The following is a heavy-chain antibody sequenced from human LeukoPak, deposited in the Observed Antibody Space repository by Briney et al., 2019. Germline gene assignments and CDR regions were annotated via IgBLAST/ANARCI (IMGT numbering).Heavy chain of an antibody. V-gene: IGHV1-24*01. J-gene: IGHJ4*02. Sequence: ASVKVSCKVSGYPLTELSMHWVRPAPGKGLEWMGGFDPEDGETIYAQKFQGRVTMTEDTSTDTAYMELSSLRSEDTAVYYCATARCSSTSCYTGFYVYWGQGTLVTVSS. CDR3: ATARCSSTSCYTGFYVY. CDR1: GYPLTELS. D-gene: IGHD2-2*02. CDR2: FDPEDGET.